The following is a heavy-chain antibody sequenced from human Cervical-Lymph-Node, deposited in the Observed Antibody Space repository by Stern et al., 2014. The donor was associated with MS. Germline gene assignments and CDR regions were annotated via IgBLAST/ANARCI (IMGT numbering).Heavy chain of an antibody. CDR3: ARQGCATTSCHTIDS. D-gene: IGHD2-2*02. CDR2: ISPVDSET. V-gene: IGHV5-51*01. J-gene: IGHJ4*02. Sequence: EVQLVESGAEVKKPGQSLKISCKGSGYSFTNSWIGWVRQMPGKGLELMGIISPVDSETRYSPSFPGQVTISVAHSLNTADVQWTSLEASDTAMYYCARQGCATTSCHTIDSWGQGTLITVSS. CDR1: GYSFTNSW.